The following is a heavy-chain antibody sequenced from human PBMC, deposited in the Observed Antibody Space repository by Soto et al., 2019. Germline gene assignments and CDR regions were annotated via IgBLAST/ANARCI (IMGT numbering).Heavy chain of an antibody. V-gene: IGHV3-23*01. Sequence: GGALRLSCAASGFIFISYAMSWVRQAPWKGLEWVSAISGSGGSTYYADSVKGRFTISRDNSKNTLYLQMNSLRAEDTAVYYCAKDGCSGGSCYRPYNWFDPWGQGTLVTVS. CDR3: AKDGCSGGSCYRPYNWFDP. CDR1: GFIFISYA. CDR2: ISGSGGST. J-gene: IGHJ5*02. D-gene: IGHD2-15*01.